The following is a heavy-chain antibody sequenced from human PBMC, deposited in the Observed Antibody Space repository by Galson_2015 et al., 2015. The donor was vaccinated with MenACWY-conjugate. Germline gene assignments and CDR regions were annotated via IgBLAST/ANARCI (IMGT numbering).Heavy chain of an antibody. V-gene: IGHV3-74*01. J-gene: IGHJ4*02. D-gene: IGHD1-26*01. CDR2: INPGGSST. Sequence: SLRLSCAASGFIFNTYWMHWVRQAPGTRLVWVSRINPGGSSTTYADSVKDRFTISRDNAQNTLYLQMNSLRPEDTAVFYCAKTRGASFYFDSWGQGTLVTVSS. CDR3: AKTRGASFYFDS. CDR1: GFIFNTYW.